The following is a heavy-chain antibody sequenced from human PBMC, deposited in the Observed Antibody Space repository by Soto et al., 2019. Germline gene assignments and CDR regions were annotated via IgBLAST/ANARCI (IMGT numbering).Heavy chain of an antibody. Sequence: EVQLVESGGGLVQPGGSLRLSCEASGFTFGSYWMNWVRQAPGKGLAWVSRINAEGTTTFYAVSVKGRFTISSDNAKTTLYLDMHSLGAEDTAVYFCASLMIRETIDFWGQGTLVTVSP. CDR1: GFTFGSYW. V-gene: IGHV3-74*01. J-gene: IGHJ4*02. CDR3: ASLMIRETIDF. CDR2: INAEGTTT. D-gene: IGHD3-10*01.